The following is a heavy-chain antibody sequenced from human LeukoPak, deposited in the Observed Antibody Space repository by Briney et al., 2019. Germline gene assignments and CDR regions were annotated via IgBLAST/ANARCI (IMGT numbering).Heavy chain of an antibody. CDR3: ARDSYVGARRIDY. Sequence: ASVKVSCKASGYTFTSYGISWVRQAPGQGLEWMGWISAYNGNTNYAQKLQGRVTMARDMSTSTVYMELSSLRSEDTAVYYCARDSYVGARRIDYWGQGTLVTVSS. J-gene: IGHJ4*02. D-gene: IGHD1-26*01. V-gene: IGHV1-18*01. CDR2: ISAYNGNT. CDR1: GYTFTSYG.